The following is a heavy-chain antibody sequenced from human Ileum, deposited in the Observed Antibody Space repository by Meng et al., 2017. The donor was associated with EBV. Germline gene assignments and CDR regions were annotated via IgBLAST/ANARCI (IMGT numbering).Heavy chain of an antibody. J-gene: IGHJ4*02. CDR2: VYHRGDT. CDR1: GDSISSDIW. Sequence: LQRSGPGLGKPSGTLSLTCTVSGDSISSDIWWSWVRQPPGKGLEWIGEVYHRGDTNYNPSLKSRVDISVDKSKNQFYLSLFSVTAADTAVYYCGRDQGRELINHWGQGTLVTVSS. D-gene: IGHD1-7*01. CDR3: GRDQGRELINH. V-gene: IGHV4-4*02.